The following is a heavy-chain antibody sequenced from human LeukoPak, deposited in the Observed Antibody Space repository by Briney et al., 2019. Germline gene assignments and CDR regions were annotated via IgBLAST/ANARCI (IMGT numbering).Heavy chain of an antibody. Sequence: GGSLRLSCAASGFTFSSFWLSWVRQPPGKGLEGVAKIKKDGSEKYYVDSVKGRFTISRDNPKNSLYLQMNSLRAEDTAVYYCARDEPIFGVPLGYFDYWGQGTLVTVSS. J-gene: IGHJ4*02. D-gene: IGHD3-3*01. CDR2: IKKDGSEK. V-gene: IGHV3-7*01. CDR3: ARDEPIFGVPLGYFDY. CDR1: GFTFSSFW.